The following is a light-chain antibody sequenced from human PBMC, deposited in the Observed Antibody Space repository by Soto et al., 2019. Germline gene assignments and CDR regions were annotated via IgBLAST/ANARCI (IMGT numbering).Light chain of an antibody. CDR3: QQYYSYPRT. Sequence: DILMTQAPDSLAVSLGERATINCKSSPSVFYSSNNKNYLAWYQQKPGQPPKLLIYWASTPESGVPDRFTGSGAGTDFTLTLSSLLAEDVAVYYCQQYYSYPRTFGQGTKVESK. J-gene: IGKJ1*01. CDR1: PSVFYSSNNKNY. CDR2: WAS. V-gene: IGKV4-1*01.